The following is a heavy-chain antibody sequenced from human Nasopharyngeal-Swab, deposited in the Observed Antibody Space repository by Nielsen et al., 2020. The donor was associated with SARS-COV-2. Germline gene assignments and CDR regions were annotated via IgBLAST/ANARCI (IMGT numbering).Heavy chain of an antibody. CDR2: ISYDGSNK. D-gene: IGHD4-23*01. Sequence: GGSLRLSCAASGFTFSSYAMHWGRQAPGKGLEWVAVISYDGSNKYYADSVKGRFTISRDNSKNTLYLQMNSLRAEDTAVYYCASAYGGSYWYFDLWGRGTLVTVSS. CDR3: ASAYGGSYWYFDL. CDR1: GFTFSSYA. V-gene: IGHV3-30-3*01. J-gene: IGHJ2*01.